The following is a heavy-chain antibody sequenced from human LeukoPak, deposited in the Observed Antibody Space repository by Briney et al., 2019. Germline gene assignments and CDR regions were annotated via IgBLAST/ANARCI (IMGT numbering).Heavy chain of an antibody. CDR2: IKQDGSEK. CDR1: GFTFSSYW. D-gene: IGHD4-17*01. V-gene: IGHV3-7*01. Sequence: GGSLRLSCAASGFTFSSYWMSWVRQAPGKGLEWVANIKQDGSEKYYVDSVKGRFTISRDNTENSLYLQMNSLRAEDTAVYYCARDRGYGDYESAFDIWGQGTMVTVSS. J-gene: IGHJ3*02. CDR3: ARDRGYGDYESAFDI.